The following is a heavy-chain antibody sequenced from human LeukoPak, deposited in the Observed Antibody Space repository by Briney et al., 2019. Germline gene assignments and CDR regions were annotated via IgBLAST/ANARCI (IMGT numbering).Heavy chain of an antibody. Sequence: EASVKVSCKASGYTFTRYYMHWVRQAPGQGLEWMGIINPSGGSTNYAQKFQGRVTMTRDTSTSTVYMELSGLRSEDTALYYCASLPAATGGHAFDIWRQGTMVIVSS. V-gene: IGHV1-46*01. CDR1: GYTFTRYY. CDR3: ASLPAATGGHAFDI. D-gene: IGHD2-2*01. J-gene: IGHJ3*02. CDR2: INPSGGST.